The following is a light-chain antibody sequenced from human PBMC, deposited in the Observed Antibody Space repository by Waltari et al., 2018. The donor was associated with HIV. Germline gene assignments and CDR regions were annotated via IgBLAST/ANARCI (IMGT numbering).Light chain of an antibody. CDR1: SSNIGSNY. V-gene: IGLV1-47*01. Sequence: QSVLTQPPSASGTPGQRVTISCSGSSSNIGSNYVYWYQQLPGTAPKLLIYWNNQRPSGVSDRFSGSKSGNTASLAISGLQAEDEADYYCGAWDASRSGGVFGGGTKVTVL. J-gene: IGLJ3*02. CDR3: GAWDASRSGGV. CDR2: WNN.